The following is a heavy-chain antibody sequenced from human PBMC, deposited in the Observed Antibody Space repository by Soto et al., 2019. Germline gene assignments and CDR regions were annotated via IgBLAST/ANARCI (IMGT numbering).Heavy chain of an antibody. J-gene: IGHJ5*02. V-gene: IGHV4-31*03. CDR3: ARGGLGWFGELPYPSP. CDR2: IYYSGST. CDR1: GGSISSGGYY. Sequence: SETLSLTCTVSGGSISSGGYYWSWIRQHPGKGLEWIGYIYYSGSTYYNPSLKSRVTISVDTSKNQFSLKLSSVTAADTAVYYCARGGLGWFGELPYPSPWGQGTLVTVSS. D-gene: IGHD3-10*01.